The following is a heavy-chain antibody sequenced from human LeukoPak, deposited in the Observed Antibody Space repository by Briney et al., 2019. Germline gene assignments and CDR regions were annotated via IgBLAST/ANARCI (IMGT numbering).Heavy chain of an antibody. D-gene: IGHD6-19*01. V-gene: IGHV4-39*01. CDR3: ARHQILSETYPRPLDY. J-gene: IGHJ4*02. CDR2: IYYSGST. Sequence: WETLSLTCTVSGCSISTSSYYWGWIRQPPGKGLESIGSIYYSGSTYYNPSLKSRVAISVDTYNNQFSLRLSSVTAAHTAVYYCARHQILSETYPRPLDYWGQGTLVTVSS. CDR1: GCSISTSSYY.